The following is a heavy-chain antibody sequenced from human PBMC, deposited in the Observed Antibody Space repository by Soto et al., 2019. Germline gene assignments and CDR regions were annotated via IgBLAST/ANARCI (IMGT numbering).Heavy chain of an antibody. V-gene: IGHV3-30-3*01. Sequence: GGSLRLSCAASGFTFSSYAMHWVRQAPGKGLEWVAVISYDGSNKYYADSVKGRFTISRDNSKNTLYLQMNSLRAEDTAVYYCARDAPSSGWSYYYYGMDVWGQGTTVTVSS. CDR3: ARDAPSSGWSYYYYGMDV. CDR2: ISYDGSNK. J-gene: IGHJ6*02. D-gene: IGHD6-19*01. CDR1: GFTFSSYA.